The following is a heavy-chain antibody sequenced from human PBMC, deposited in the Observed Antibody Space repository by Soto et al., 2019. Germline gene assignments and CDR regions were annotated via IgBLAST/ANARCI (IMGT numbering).Heavy chain of an antibody. CDR3: ARVQYYYGSGSYYFEY. CDR2: INYSGST. Sequence: SETLSLTXTVSGGSISSTSHYWGWIRQPPGKGLEWIGSINYSGSTYYNPSLKSRVTISVDTSKNQFSLELSSVTAADTAVYYCARVQYYYGSGSYYFEYWGQGTLVTVSS. J-gene: IGHJ4*02. CDR1: GGSISSTSHY. D-gene: IGHD3-10*01. V-gene: IGHV4-39*01.